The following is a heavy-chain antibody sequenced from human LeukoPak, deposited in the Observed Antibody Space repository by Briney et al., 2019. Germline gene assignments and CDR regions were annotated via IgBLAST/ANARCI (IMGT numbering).Heavy chain of an antibody. V-gene: IGHV5-51*01. CDR2: LYPGDSDT. CDR3: GRFRGSGGELDP. D-gene: IGHD3-10*01. CDR1: GYSFTSHW. Sequence: GESLKISCKGSGYSFTSHWIGWVRLMPGKGLEWMGMLYPGDSDTRYRPSFQGQVTISADKSINTAYLQGSSPRASDTPVYYCGRFRGSGGELDPWGQGTLVTVSS. J-gene: IGHJ5*02.